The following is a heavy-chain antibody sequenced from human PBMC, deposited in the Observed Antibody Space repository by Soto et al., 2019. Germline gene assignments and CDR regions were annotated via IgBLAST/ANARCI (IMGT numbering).Heavy chain of an antibody. CDR3: AHIVVAGLGYYFDY. CDR1: GFSLSSTRMA. D-gene: IGHD6-19*01. V-gene: IGHV2-5*02. J-gene: IGHJ4*02. CDR2: IYWDDDK. Sequence: QITLKESGPTLVKPTQTLTLTCTLSGFSLSSTRMAVGWIRQPPGKDLEWLALIYWDDDKRYSPFLKSRLTIIKDTSKNHVVLTMSHMDPVDTARYYCAHIVVAGLGYYFDYWGQGTLVTVSS.